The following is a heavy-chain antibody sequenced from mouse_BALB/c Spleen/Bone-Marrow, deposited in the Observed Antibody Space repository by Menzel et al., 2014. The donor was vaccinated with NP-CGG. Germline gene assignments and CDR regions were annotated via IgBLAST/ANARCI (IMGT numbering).Heavy chain of an antibody. D-gene: IGHD1-1*01. J-gene: IGHJ3*01. V-gene: IGHV1-80*01. CDR1: GYVFTDYW. CDR3: VRFATGSFAY. CDR2: IFPVNADT. Sequence: VQLQQPGAELVRPGSSVKISCKASGYVFTDYWMNWLRQRPGQGLEWIGQIFPVNADTNYKANFKDKVTLTADKSSTTAYMQLNSLTSEDSAVYFCVRFATGSFAYWGQGTLVTVSA.